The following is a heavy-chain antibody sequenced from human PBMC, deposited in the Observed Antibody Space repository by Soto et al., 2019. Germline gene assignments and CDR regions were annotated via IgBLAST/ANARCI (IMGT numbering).Heavy chain of an antibody. V-gene: IGHV3-53*04. CDR2: LHSGGDT. D-gene: IGHD3-10*01. CDR1: GIPVSSNY. J-gene: IGHJ6*02. CDR3: ARDGPHYYAARMDV. Sequence: EVQLVESGGGLVQPGGSLRLSCVASGIPVSSNYMTWVRQAPGKGLEWVSVLHSGGDTYYANSVKGRFTISRHDSTNTLFLKMNSLTAEDTAVYYRARDGPHYYAARMDVWGQGTTVTVSS.